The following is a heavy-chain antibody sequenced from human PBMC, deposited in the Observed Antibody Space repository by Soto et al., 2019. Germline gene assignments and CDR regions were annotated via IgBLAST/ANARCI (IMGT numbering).Heavy chain of an antibody. V-gene: IGHV3-23*01. CDR3: AKVSSGWHWFDP. Sequence: EVQLLESGGGLVQPGGSLRLSCAASGFTFSSYAMSWVRQAPGKGLEWVSAISGSGGSTYYAGSVKGRFTISRDNSKNTMYLQMNSLRAEDTAVYYCAKVSSGWHWFDPWGQGTLVTVSS. CDR1: GFTFSSYA. J-gene: IGHJ5*02. CDR2: ISGSGGST. D-gene: IGHD6-19*01.